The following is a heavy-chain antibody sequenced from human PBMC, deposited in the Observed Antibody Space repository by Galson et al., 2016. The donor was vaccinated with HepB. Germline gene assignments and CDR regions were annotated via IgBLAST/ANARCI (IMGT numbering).Heavy chain of an antibody. Sequence: SLRLSCAASGFTFRNYDIHWVHQAPGKGLEWVAVISYDGSNKKYADSVKGRFTISRDNSKNTLYLQMNSLRGEDTSVYYCAKGAYYYGSGDSYGMDVWGQGTMVTVSS. J-gene: IGHJ6*02. CDR2: ISYDGSNK. D-gene: IGHD3-10*01. CDR1: GFTFRNYD. V-gene: IGHV3-30*18. CDR3: AKGAYYYGSGDSYGMDV.